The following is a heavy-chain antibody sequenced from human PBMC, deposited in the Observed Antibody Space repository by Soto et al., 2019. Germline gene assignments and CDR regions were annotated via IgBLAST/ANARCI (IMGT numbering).Heavy chain of an antibody. CDR2: IYYSGST. D-gene: IGHD3-22*01. CDR1: GGSISSYY. CDR3: TRVMKVAATAFGAFVI. Sequence: SETLSLTCTVSGGSISSYYWTWIRQPPGKGLEWIGYIYYSGSTNYNPSLKSRVTISVDTSKNQFSLKLSSVTAADTAVYYCTRVMKVAATAFGAFVIWGQGTMV. V-gene: IGHV4-59*01. J-gene: IGHJ3*02.